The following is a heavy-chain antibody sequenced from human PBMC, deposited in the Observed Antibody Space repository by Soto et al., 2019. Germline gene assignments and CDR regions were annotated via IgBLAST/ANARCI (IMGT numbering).Heavy chain of an antibody. CDR2: ISTDGSTT. V-gene: IGHV3-74*01. D-gene: IGHD6-13*01. Sequence: EVQLVESGGGLVQPGESLRLSCAASGFTFSDNWMYWVRQAPGKGLVWVSRISTDGSTTSYAESVKGRFTISRDNAKNTLYLQLNSLRAEDTAVYYCARGRPGNYFDYWGQGTLVTVSS. J-gene: IGHJ4*02. CDR3: ARGRPGNYFDY. CDR1: GFTFSDNW.